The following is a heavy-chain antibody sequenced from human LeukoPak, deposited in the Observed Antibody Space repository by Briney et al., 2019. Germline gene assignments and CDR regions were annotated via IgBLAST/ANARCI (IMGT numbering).Heavy chain of an antibody. Sequence: ASVKVSCKASGYTFTNYGISWVRQAPGQGLEWMGWISTYSGHTNYPQRLQGRVTMTTDTSTSTAYMELRSLRSDDTGVFYCAREAANSSLSAFDIWGQGTMVSVSS. D-gene: IGHD6-13*01. CDR1: GYTFTNYG. V-gene: IGHV1-18*01. J-gene: IGHJ3*02. CDR3: AREAANSSLSAFDI. CDR2: ISTYSGHT.